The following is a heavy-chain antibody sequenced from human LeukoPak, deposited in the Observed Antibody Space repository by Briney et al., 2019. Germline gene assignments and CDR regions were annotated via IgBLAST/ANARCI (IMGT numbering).Heavy chain of an antibody. V-gene: IGHV3-7*01. J-gene: IGHJ4*02. CDR1: GFTFSSCW. Sequence: GGSLRLSCAASGFTFSSCWMSWVRQAPGKGLEWVANIKQDGSEKYYVDSVKGRFTISRDNAKNSLYLQMNSLRAEDTAVYYCARDGTFLEWLPAYYFDYWGQGTLVTVSS. D-gene: IGHD3-3*02. CDR3: ARDGTFLEWLPAYYFDY. CDR2: IKQDGSEK.